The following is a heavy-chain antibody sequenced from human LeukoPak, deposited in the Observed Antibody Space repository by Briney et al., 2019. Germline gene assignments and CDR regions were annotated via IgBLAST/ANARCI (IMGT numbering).Heavy chain of an antibody. CDR1: GGSFSGYY. CDR3: ARVVTIFGVVPHSGNWFDP. J-gene: IGHJ5*02. Sequence: SETLSLTCAVYGGSFSGYYWSWIRQPPGKGLEWIGYIYYSGSTYYNPSLKSRVTISVDTSKNQFSLKLSSVTAADTAVYYCARVVTIFGVVPHSGNWFDPWGQGTLVTVSS. V-gene: IGHV4-30-4*01. D-gene: IGHD3-3*01. CDR2: IYYSGST.